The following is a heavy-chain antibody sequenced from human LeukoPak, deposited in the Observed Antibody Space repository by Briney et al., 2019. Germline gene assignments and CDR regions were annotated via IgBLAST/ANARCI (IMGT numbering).Heavy chain of an antibody. CDR1: GFTFTSYG. Sequence: PGGSLRLSCAASGFTFTSYGMDWVRQAPGQGLEWVSAIGPGGETYYSGSVKGRFTISREMAKNSFYLQMNSLTAGDTAVYYCAMGRRNGYNFPFDSWGQGTLVTVSS. CDR3: AMGRRNGYNFPFDS. J-gene: IGHJ4*02. V-gene: IGHV3-13*01. CDR2: IGPGGET. D-gene: IGHD5-24*01.